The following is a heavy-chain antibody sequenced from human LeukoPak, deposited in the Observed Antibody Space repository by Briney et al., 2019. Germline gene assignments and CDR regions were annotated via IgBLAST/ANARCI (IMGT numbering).Heavy chain of an antibody. D-gene: IGHD3-10*01. J-gene: IGHJ6*03. CDR2: IIPILDTA. V-gene: IGHV1-69*05. CDR1: GGSFSSYA. CDR3: ASGNSMVRGIIGSYYYYMDV. Sequence: ASVKVSCKASGGSFSSYAITWVRQAPGQGLEWMGGIIPILDTANYAQKFQGRVAITTDESTSTAYLELSSLRSDDTAVYFCASGNSMVRGIIGSYYYYMDVWGKGTSVTVSS.